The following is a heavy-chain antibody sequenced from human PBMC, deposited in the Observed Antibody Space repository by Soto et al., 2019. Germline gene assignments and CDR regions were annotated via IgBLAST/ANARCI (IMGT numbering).Heavy chain of an antibody. CDR1: GGTFSSYT. CDR2: IIPILGIA. Sequence: QVQLVQSGAEVKKPGSSVKVSCKASGGTFSSYTISWVRQAPGQGLEWMGRIIPILGIANYAQKFQGRVTITADKSTSTAYMELSSLRSEDTAVYYCARDYRIAAGLIQEGYFDYWGQGTLVTVSS. CDR3: ARDYRIAAGLIQEGYFDY. D-gene: IGHD6-6*01. J-gene: IGHJ4*02. V-gene: IGHV1-69*08.